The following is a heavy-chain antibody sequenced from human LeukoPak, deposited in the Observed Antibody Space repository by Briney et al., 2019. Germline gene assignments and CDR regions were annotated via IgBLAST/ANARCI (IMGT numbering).Heavy chain of an antibody. CDR2: INHSGST. Sequence: KPSETLSLTCAVYGGSFSGYYWSWIRQPPGKGLVWIGEINHSGSTNYNPSLKSRVTISVDTSKNQFSLKLSSVTAADTAVYYCARARRYDFWSGYPTYYYYYMDVWGKGTTVTVSS. D-gene: IGHD3-3*01. V-gene: IGHV4-34*01. J-gene: IGHJ6*03. CDR3: ARARRYDFWSGYPTYYYYYMDV. CDR1: GGSFSGYY.